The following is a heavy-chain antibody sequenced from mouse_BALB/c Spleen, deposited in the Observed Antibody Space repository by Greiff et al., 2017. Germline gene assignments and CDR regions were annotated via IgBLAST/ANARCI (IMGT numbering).Heavy chain of an antibody. CDR3: ARPMRGFAY. D-gene: IGHD6-5*01. CDR2: IDPENGNT. Sequence: VQLKASGAELVRPGALVKLSCKASGFNIKDYYMHWVKQRPEQGLEWIGWIDPENGNTIYDPKFQGKASITADTSSNTAYLQLSSLTSEDTAVYYCARPMRGFAYWGQGTLVTVSA. J-gene: IGHJ3*01. CDR1: GFNIKDYY. V-gene: IGHV14-1*02.